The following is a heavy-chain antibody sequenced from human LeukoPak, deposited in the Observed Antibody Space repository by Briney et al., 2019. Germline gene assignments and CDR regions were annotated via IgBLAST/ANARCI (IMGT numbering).Heavy chain of an antibody. CDR3: AKDTGRPTDAITMEDNAFDI. CDR1: GFTFSSYA. CDR2: ISYDGSNK. J-gene: IGHJ3*02. V-gene: IGHV3-30-3*01. D-gene: IGHD3-3*01. Sequence: PGRSLRLSCAASGFTFSSYAMHWVRQAPGKGLEWVEVISYDGSNKYYADSVKGRFTISRDNSKNTVYLQMDSLRAKDTALYYCAKDTGRPTDAITMEDNAFDIWGQGTMVTVSS.